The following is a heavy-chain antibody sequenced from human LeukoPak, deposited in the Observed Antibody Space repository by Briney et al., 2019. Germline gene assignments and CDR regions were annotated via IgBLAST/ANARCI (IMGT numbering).Heavy chain of an antibody. J-gene: IGHJ4*02. Sequence: GGSLRLSCAASGFIFSSYWMHWVRQAPGKGLVWVSRIHSDGSGTTYADSVKGRFTISRDNAKNTLYLQMTGLRDEDAAVYYCARGRSSSSWSDYWGQGTVVTVSS. CDR1: GFIFSSYW. CDR3: ARGRSSSSWSDY. D-gene: IGHD6-13*01. V-gene: IGHV3-74*01. CDR2: IHSDGSGT.